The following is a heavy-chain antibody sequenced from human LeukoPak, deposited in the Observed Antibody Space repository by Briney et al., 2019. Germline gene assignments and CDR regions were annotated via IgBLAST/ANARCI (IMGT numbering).Heavy chain of an antibody. Sequence: PSETLSLTCAVYGGSFSGYYWSCIRQPPGKGLEWIGEINHSGSTNYNPSLKSRVTISVDTSKNQFSLKLNSVTAADTAVYYCARGAPKEIQLWLRLRGVAFDIWGQGTMVTVSS. D-gene: IGHD5-18*01. V-gene: IGHV4-34*01. CDR2: INHSGST. J-gene: IGHJ3*02. CDR1: GGSFSGYY. CDR3: ARGAPKEIQLWLRLRGVAFDI.